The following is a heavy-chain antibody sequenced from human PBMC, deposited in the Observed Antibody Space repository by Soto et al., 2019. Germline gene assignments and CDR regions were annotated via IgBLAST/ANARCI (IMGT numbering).Heavy chain of an antibody. V-gene: IGHV1-8*01. CDR2: MNPNSGNT. Sequence: ASVKVSCKASGYTFTSYDINWVRQATGQGLEWMGWMNPNSGNTGYAQKFQGRVTMTRNTSISTAYMELSSLRSEDTAVYYCARGMQLSSSSWYVPRLFDPCGQRTLVTVSS. D-gene: IGHD6-13*01. J-gene: IGHJ5*02. CDR3: ARGMQLSSSSWYVPRLFDP. CDR1: GYTFTSYD.